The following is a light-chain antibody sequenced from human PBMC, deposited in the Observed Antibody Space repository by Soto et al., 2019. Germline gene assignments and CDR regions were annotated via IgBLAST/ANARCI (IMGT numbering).Light chain of an antibody. Sequence: AIQLTQSPSSLSASVGDRVTITCRAGQGISSALAWYQQKPGKAPKLLIYDASSLESGVPSRFSGSGSGTDFTLTISSLQPEDFATYYCQQFNSYPLVTFGQGTRLEIK. CDR1: QGISSA. CDR3: QQFNSYPLVT. J-gene: IGKJ5*01. V-gene: IGKV1-13*02. CDR2: DAS.